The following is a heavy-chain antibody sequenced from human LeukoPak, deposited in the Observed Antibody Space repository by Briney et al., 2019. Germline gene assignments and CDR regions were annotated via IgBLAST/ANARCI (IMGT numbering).Heavy chain of an antibody. J-gene: IGHJ4*02. CDR2: INPSGGST. Sequence: ASVKVSCKASGYTFTSYYMHWVRQAPGQGLEWMGIINPSGGSTSYAQKFQGRVTMTRDTSTSTVYMELSSLRSEDPAVYYCAREGGGTMIVDNWGQGTLVTVSS. CDR3: AREGGGTMIVDN. CDR1: GYTFTSYY. V-gene: IGHV1-46*01. D-gene: IGHD3-22*01.